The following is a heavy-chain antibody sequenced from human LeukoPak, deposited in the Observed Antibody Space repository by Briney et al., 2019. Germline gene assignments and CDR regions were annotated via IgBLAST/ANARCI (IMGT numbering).Heavy chain of an antibody. CDR1: GGSISNSHY. J-gene: IGHJ4*02. V-gene: IGHV4-59*11. CDR3: ARAHSSGRIIDY. Sequence: SETLSLTCTVSGGSISNSHYWGWIRQPPGKGLEWIGYIYYSGSTNYNPSLKSRVTISVDTSKNQFSLKLSSVTAADTAVYYCARAHSSGRIIDYWGQGTLVTVSS. CDR2: IYYSGST. D-gene: IGHD6-19*01.